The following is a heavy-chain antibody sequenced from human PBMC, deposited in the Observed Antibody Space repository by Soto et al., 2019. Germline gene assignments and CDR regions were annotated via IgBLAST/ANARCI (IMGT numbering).Heavy chain of an antibody. CDR3: ARSYSSSPYYYYYMDV. J-gene: IGHJ6*03. CDR2: IYYSGST. V-gene: IGHV4-59*01. CDR1: GGSISSYY. Sequence: PSETLSLTCTVSGGSISSYYWSWIRQPPGKGLEWIGYIYYSGSTNYNPSLKSRITIKIDTSKNQNSQKLSYVNAADTAVYYCARSYSSSPYYYYYMDVWGKGTTVT. D-gene: IGHD6-6*01.